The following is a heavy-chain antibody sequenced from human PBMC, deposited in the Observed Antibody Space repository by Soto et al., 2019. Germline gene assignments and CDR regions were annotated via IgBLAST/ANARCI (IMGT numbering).Heavy chain of an antibody. V-gene: IGHV1-18*01. D-gene: IGHD3-10*01. J-gene: IGHJ5*02. Sequence: QVQLVQSGGEVKKPGASVKVSCKASGYTFTNYGISWVRQAPGQGLEWMGWINGYNGNTKYAQKVQGRVTMTTDTSPSTAYMELRSLRSDDTAVYYCARGVGSGSYYNQYNWFDPWGQGTLVTVSS. CDR2: INGYNGNT. CDR1: GYTFTNYG. CDR3: ARGVGSGSYYNQYNWFDP.